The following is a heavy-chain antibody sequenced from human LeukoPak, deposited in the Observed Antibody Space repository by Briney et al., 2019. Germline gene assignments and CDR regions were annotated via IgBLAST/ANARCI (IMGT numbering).Heavy chain of an antibody. CDR1: GFTFSNYK. V-gene: IGHV3-7*04. CDR3: ARWNVAVDY. D-gene: IGHD1-1*01. CDR2: IQQDGSEK. Sequence: GGSLRLSCAASGFTFSNYKMGWVRQAPGKGLEWAANIQQDGSEKYIVDSVKGRFTISRDNAENSVHLQMNSLRDEDTAVYFCARWNVAVDYWGQGTLVTVSS. J-gene: IGHJ4*02.